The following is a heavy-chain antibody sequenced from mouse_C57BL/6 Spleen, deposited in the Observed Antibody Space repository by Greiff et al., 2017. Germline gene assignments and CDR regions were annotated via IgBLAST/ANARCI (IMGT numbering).Heavy chain of an antibody. J-gene: IGHJ2*01. V-gene: IGHV1-76*01. Sequence: VQLQQSGAELVRPGASVKLSCKASGYTFTDYYINWVKQRPGQGLEWIARIYPGSGNTYYNEKFKGKATLTAEKSSITAYMQLSSLTSADSAVYIFSRSDDYYDYWGLGATLTVSS. CDR2: IYPGSGNT. CDR3: SRSDDYYDY. D-gene: IGHD2-3*01. CDR1: GYTFTDYY.